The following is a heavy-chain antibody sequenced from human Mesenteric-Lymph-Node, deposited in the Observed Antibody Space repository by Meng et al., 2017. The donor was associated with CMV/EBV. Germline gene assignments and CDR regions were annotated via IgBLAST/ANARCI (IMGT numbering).Heavy chain of an antibody. V-gene: IGHV3-30-3*01. CDR3: ARDREYDFWSGYYSYYYYGMDV. D-gene: IGHD3-3*01. Sequence: GESLKISCAASGFTFSSYAMHWVRQAPGKGLEWVAVISYDGSNKYYADSVKGRFTISRDNSKNTLYLQMNSLRAEDTAVYYYARDREYDFWSGYYSYYYYGMDVWGQGTTVTVSS. CDR1: GFTFSSYA. J-gene: IGHJ6*02. CDR2: ISYDGSNK.